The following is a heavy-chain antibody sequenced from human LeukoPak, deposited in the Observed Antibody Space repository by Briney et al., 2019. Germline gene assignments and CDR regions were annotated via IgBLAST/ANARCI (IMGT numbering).Heavy chain of an antibody. J-gene: IGHJ3*02. V-gene: IGHV5-51*01. CDR2: IYPGDSDT. D-gene: IGHD2/OR15-2a*01. CDR3: ARHGPRILEDAFDI. CDR1: GYSFTSNW. Sequence: GESLKISCETSGYSFTSNWIAWVRQKPGKGLEWMGIIYPGDSDTRYSPSFQGQVTISADKSISTAYLQWSSLKASDTAMYYCARHGPRILEDAFDIWGQGTMVTVSS.